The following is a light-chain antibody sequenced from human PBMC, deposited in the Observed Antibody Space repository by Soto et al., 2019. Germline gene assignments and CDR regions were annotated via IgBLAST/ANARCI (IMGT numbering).Light chain of an antibody. V-gene: IGLV2-14*03. CDR3: SSYTSSTTRV. CDR1: SSDVSAYDF. Sequence: QSALTQPASVSGSPGQSITISCTGTSSDVSAYDFVSWYQQHPDKATKHMIYEVSNRPSGVSNRFSGSKSVNTATLTISGLQAEDEADYSCSSYTSSTTRVFGTGSKVPV. CDR2: EVS. J-gene: IGLJ1*01.